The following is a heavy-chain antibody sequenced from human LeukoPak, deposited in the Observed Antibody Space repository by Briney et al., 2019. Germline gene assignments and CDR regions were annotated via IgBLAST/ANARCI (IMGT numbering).Heavy chain of an antibody. CDR1: GFTFDDYA. Sequence: PGGSLRLSCAASGFTFDDYAMHWVRQAPGKGLEWVAVISYDGSNKYYADSVKGRFTISRDKSKNTLFLQMNSLRAEDTAIYYCARDGSQRASPFDYWGQGTLVTVSS. CDR2: ISYDGSNK. CDR3: ARDGSQRASPFDY. V-gene: IGHV3-30*03. D-gene: IGHD1-1*01. J-gene: IGHJ4*02.